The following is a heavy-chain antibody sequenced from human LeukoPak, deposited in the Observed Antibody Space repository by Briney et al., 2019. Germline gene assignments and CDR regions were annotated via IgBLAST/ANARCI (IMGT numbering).Heavy chain of an antibody. J-gene: IGHJ5*02. D-gene: IGHD3-3*01. CDR1: GGSLNGHY. CDR2: GSDIGGT. CDR3: AKNGQSGFSFDP. Sequence: PSETLSLTCAVYGGSLNGHYWSWIRQSPGKGLEWIGEGSDIGGTKFNPSLKSRVSISAGTSKNQFSLKLTSMTAADTAVYYCAKNGQSGFSFDPWGQGTLVTVSS. V-gene: IGHV4-34*01.